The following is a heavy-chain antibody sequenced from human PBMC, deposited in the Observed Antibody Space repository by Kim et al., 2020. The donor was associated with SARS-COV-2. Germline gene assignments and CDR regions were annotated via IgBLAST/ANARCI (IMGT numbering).Heavy chain of an antibody. V-gene: IGHV4-30-2*05. J-gene: IGHJ4*02. D-gene: IGHD1-26*01. CDR3: ARVHSGSYYVPYYFDY. Sequence: SLKSRVTISVDTSKNQFSLKLSSVTAADTAVYYCARVHSGSYYVPYYFDYWGQGTLVTVSS.